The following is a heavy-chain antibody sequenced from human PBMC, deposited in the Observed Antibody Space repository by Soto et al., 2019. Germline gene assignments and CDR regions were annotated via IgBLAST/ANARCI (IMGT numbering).Heavy chain of an antibody. J-gene: IGHJ4*01. Sequence: LRLSCAASGFTFSSSEMNWVRQAPGKELQWVSYISGSGSNRYYADSVKGRFTISRDNAKNSLYLQMNSLRAEDTAVYYCARDRRSLFYGYFDYWGHGTLVTVSS. CDR3: ARDRRSLFYGYFDY. CDR1: GFTFSSSE. CDR2: ISGSGSNR. V-gene: IGHV3-48*03. D-gene: IGHD4-17*01.